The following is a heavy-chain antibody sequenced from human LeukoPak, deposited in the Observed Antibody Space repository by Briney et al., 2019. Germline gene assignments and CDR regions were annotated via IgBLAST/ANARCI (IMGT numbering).Heavy chain of an antibody. V-gene: IGHV1-46*01. CDR3: ARVRDGYNDAYDI. D-gene: IGHD5-24*01. Sequence: ASVKVSCNASGYTFSNYYIHWVRQAPGQGLEWMGIIGGSTNYAQKFQGRVTMTRDTSTSTVYTELSSLRSEDTAVYYCARVRDGYNDAYDIWGQGTMVTVHS. CDR2: IGGST. J-gene: IGHJ3*02. CDR1: GYTFSNYY.